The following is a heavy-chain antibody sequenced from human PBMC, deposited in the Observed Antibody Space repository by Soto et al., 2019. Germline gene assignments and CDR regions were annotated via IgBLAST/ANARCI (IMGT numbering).Heavy chain of an antibody. D-gene: IGHD4-17*01. Sequence: LKISCKGSGYSFSSYWIGWVRQMPGKGLEWMAIIYPGNSDTRYSPSFQGQVTISADKSISTAYLQWSSLKASDTAMYYCARRSYGDYWWFDPWGQGTLVTVSS. J-gene: IGHJ5*02. CDR2: IYPGNSDT. CDR3: ARRSYGDYWWFDP. CDR1: GYSFSSYW. V-gene: IGHV5-51*01.